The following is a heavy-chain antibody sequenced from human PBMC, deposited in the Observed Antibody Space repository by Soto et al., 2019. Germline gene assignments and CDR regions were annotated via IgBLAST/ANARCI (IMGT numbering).Heavy chain of an antibody. Sequence: GESLKISCKGSGYSFATYWIGWVRQMPGKGLEWMGIIYPRDSDTRYSPSFQGQVSISADKSISTAYLQRSSLKASDTAMYYCARHGVGDILTGQPDYWGQGTLVTVSS. CDR1: GYSFATYW. V-gene: IGHV5-51*01. D-gene: IGHD3-9*01. CDR2: IYPRDSDT. CDR3: ARHGVGDILTGQPDY. J-gene: IGHJ4*02.